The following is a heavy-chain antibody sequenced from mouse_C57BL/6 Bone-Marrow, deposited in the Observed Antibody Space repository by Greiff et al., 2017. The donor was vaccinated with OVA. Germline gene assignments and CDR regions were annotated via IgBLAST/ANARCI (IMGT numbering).Heavy chain of an antibody. V-gene: IGHV1-19*01. Sequence: VQLQQSGPVLVKPGASVKMSCKASGYTFTDYYMNWVKQSHGKSLEWIGVINPYNGGTSYNQKFKGKATLTVDKSSSTAYMELNSLTSEDSAVYYCARESITTVVATTYYAMDYWGQGTSVTVSS. CDR1: GYTFTDYY. CDR3: ARESITTVVATTYYAMDY. D-gene: IGHD1-1*01. J-gene: IGHJ4*01. CDR2: INPYNGGT.